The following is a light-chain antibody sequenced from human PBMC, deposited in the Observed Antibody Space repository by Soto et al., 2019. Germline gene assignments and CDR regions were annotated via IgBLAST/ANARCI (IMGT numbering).Light chain of an antibody. CDR3: MGALQSPPT. CDR1: QSLPHSNGYNY. Sequence: DIVMTQSPVSLPVTPGEPASISCRSSQSLPHSNGYNYLDWYLQKPGQSPQLLIYLGSNRASGVPGRFSASASGTDFTLTISRVEAEDVGVYYCMGALQSPPTFGQGTKVDIK. V-gene: IGKV2-28*01. J-gene: IGKJ1*01. CDR2: LGS.